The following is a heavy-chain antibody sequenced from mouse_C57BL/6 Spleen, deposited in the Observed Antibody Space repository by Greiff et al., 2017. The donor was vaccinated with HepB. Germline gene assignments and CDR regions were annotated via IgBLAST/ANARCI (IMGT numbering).Heavy chain of an antibody. CDR1: GFTFSDYG. CDR3: ARPMVTTGYFDV. Sequence: EVQVVESGGGLVKPGGSLKLSCAASGFTFSDYGMHWVRQAPEKGLEWVAYISSGSSTIYYADTVKGRFTISRDNAKNTLFLQMTSLRSEDTAMYYCARPMVTTGYFDVWGTGTTVTVSS. CDR2: ISSGSSTI. V-gene: IGHV5-17*01. D-gene: IGHD2-2*01. J-gene: IGHJ1*03.